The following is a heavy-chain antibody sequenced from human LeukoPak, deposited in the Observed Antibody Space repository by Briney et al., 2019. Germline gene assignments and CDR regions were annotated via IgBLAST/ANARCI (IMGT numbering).Heavy chain of an antibody. J-gene: IGHJ6*03. D-gene: IGHD4-17*01. CDR3: ARGSRITVTNGYYYYMDV. CDR1: GGSISTGTYY. CDR2: IYTSGSI. V-gene: IGHV4-61*02. Sequence: SQTLSLTCTVSGGSISTGTYYYSWIRQPAGKRLEWIGRIYTSGSINYNPSLKSRVTISVEMSKNQFSLKLNSVTDADTAVYFCARGSRITVTNGYYYYMDVWGKGTTVTVSS.